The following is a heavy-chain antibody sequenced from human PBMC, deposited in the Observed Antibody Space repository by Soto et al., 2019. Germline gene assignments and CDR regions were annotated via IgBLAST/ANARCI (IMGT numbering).Heavy chain of an antibody. CDR2: LSGSGNKT. D-gene: IGHD3-16*01. J-gene: IGHJ4*01. V-gene: IGHV3-23*01. CDR3: AKGLRLHFDF. Sequence: GGSLRLSCAASGFTFSTYAMSWVRQAPGKGLEWVSSLSGSGNKTYYADSAKGRFTISRDNSKDTLYLQMNSLGADDTAVYYCAKGLRLHFDFWGHGILVTVSS. CDR1: GFTFSTYA.